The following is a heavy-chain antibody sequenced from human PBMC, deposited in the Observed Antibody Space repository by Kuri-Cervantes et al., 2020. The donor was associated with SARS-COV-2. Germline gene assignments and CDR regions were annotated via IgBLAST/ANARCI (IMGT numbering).Heavy chain of an antibody. D-gene: IGHD3-22*01. V-gene: IGHV3-20*04. CDR1: GFTFDDYG. J-gene: IGHJ4*02. CDR2: INWNGGST. CDR3: ARVGTMISSGTRGDY. Sequence: GESLKISCAASGFTFDDYGMSWVRQAPGKGLEWVSGINWNGGSTGYADSVKGRFTISRDNAKNSLYLQMNSLRAEDTAVYYCARVGTMISSGTRGDYWGQGTLVTVSS.